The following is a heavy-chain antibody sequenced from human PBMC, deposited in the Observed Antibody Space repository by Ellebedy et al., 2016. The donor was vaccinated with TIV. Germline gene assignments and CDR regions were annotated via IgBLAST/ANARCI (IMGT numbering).Heavy chain of an antibody. V-gene: IGHV4-34*01. CDR2: INHSRIT. CDR1: GGSFSGHY. CDR3: ARVVGGTPRGVHNSSELETTEHYYIMDV. D-gene: IGHD1-14*01. Sequence: MPSETLSLTCAVSGGSFSGHYWTWIRQSPGKGLEWIGGINHSRITNYNPSLQSRVTISVERSKNQFSLTLSSVTAADTDVYYCARVVGGTPRGVHNSSELETTEHYYIMDVWGQGTKVTVSS. J-gene: IGHJ6*02.